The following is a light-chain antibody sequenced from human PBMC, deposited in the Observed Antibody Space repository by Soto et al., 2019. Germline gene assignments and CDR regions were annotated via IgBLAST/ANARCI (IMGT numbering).Light chain of an antibody. CDR1: QSISSY. V-gene: IGKV1-39*01. CDR3: PQSYSTLYT. J-gene: IGKJ2*01. CDR2: AAS. Sequence: DIQMTQSPSSLSASVGDRVTITCRASQSISSYLNWYQQKPGKAPKLLIYAASSLQSGVPSRFSGSGSGTDFTLTISSLQPEDFATYYCPQSYSTLYTFGQGTKLEI.